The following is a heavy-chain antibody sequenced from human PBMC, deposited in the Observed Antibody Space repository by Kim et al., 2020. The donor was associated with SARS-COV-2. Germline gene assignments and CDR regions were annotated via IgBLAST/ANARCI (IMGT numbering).Heavy chain of an antibody. J-gene: IGHJ4*02. V-gene: IGHV3-7*01. CDR1: GFTFSSYW. CDR2: IKQDGSEK. CDR3: ARAPITIFGVVEDYFDY. D-gene: IGHD3-3*01. Sequence: GGSLRLSCAASGFTFSSYWMSWVRQAPGKGLEWVANIKQDGSEKYYVDSVKGRFTISRDNAKNSLYLQMNSLRAEDTAVYYCARAPITIFGVVEDYFDYWGQGTLVTVSS.